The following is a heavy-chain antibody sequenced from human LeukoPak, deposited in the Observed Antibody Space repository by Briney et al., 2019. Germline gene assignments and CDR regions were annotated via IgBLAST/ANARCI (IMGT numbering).Heavy chain of an antibody. V-gene: IGHV4-61*02. J-gene: IGHJ5*02. D-gene: IGHD6-19*01. CDR3: AKGQARLSWFDP. CDR2: IYTSGST. CDR1: GGSISSGSYY. Sequence: KTSETLSLTCTVSGGSISSGSYYWSWIRQPAGKGLEWIGRIYTSGSTNYNPSLKSRVTISVDTSKNQFSLKLSSVTAADTAVYYCAKGQARLSWFDPWGQGTLVTVSS.